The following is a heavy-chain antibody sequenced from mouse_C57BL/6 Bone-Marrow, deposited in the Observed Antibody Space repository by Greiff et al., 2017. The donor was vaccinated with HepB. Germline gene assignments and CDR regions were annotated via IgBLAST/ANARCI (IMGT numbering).Heavy chain of an antibody. V-gene: IGHV1-52*01. CDR1: GYTFTSYW. CDR2: IDPSDSET. J-gene: IGHJ2*01. D-gene: IGHD2-5*01. Sequence: VQLQQPGAELVRPGSSVKLSCKASGYTFTSYWMHWVKQRPIQGLEWIGNIDPSDSETHYNQKFKDKATLTVDKSSSTAYMQLSSLTSEDSAVYYCARGGYSNYVFDDWGQGTTLSVSS. CDR3: ARGGYSNYVFDD.